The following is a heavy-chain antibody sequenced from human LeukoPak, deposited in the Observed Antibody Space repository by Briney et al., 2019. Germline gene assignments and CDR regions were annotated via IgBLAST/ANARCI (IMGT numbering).Heavy chain of an antibody. CDR2: ISYDGSNK. D-gene: IGHD6-13*01. CDR1: GFTFSSYA. Sequence: GGSLRLSCAASGFTFSSYAMHWVRQAPGKGLEWVAVISYDGSNKYYADSVKGRFTISRDNSKNTLYLQMNSLRAEDTAVYYCAKTGQRQQFDYWGQGTLVTVSS. V-gene: IGHV3-30-3*02. J-gene: IGHJ4*02. CDR3: AKTGQRQQFDY.